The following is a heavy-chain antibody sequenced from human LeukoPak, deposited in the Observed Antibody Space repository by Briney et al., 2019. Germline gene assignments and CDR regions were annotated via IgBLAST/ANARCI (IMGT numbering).Heavy chain of an antibody. D-gene: IGHD6-13*01. V-gene: IGHV3-23*01. J-gene: IGHJ4*02. CDR1: EFTFSSYS. CDR3: AKGSSPLGHFDY. Sequence: PGGSLRLSCAASEFTFSSYSMNWVRQAPGKGLEWVSGISASGVDTYYADSVKGRFTISRDNSKNTLYLQMNSLRAEDTAVYYCAKGSSPLGHFDYWGQGTLVTVSS. CDR2: ISASGVDT.